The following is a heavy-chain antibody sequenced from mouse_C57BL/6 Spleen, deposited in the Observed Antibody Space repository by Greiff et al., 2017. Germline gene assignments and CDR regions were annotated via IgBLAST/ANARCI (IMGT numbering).Heavy chain of an antibody. J-gene: IGHJ4*01. CDR3: ARGNWGYAMDY. CDR2: INPSSGYT. D-gene: IGHD4-1*01. CDR1: GYTFTSYW. Sequence: VQRVESGAELAKPGASVKLSCKASGYTFTSYWMHWVKQRPGQGLEWIGYINPSSGYTKYNQKFKDKATLTADKSSSTAYMQLSSLTYEDSAVYYCARGNWGYAMDYWGQGTSVTVSS. V-gene: IGHV1-7*01.